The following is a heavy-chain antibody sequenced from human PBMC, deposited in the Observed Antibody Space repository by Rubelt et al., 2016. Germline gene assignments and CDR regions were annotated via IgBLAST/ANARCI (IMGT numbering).Heavy chain of an antibody. CDR1: GYTFTSYG. J-gene: IGHJ5*02. D-gene: IGHD3-10*01. CDR3: ARCYGSGSYGNWFDP. V-gene: IGHV1-18*01. CDR2: ISAYNGNT. Sequence: QVQLVQSGAEVKKPGASVKVSCKASGYTFTSYGISWVRQAPGQGLEWMGWISAYNGNTNYAQKVQGRATMTPDTSTSTAYMELRSLRSDDTAVYYCARCYGSGSYGNWFDPWGQGTLVTVSS.